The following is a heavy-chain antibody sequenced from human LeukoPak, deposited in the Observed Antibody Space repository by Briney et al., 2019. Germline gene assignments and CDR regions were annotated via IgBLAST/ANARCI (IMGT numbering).Heavy chain of an antibody. Sequence: GGSLRLSCAASGFTFSSYSMNWVRQAPGKGLVWVSRIDNGGSSTKYADSVEGRFTISRDNPKNTLYLQMNRLRADDTAVYYCARGLRGPDYWGQGTLVIVSS. J-gene: IGHJ4*02. D-gene: IGHD5/OR15-5a*01. CDR1: GFTFSSYS. V-gene: IGHV3-74*01. CDR3: ARGLRGPDY. CDR2: IDNGGSST.